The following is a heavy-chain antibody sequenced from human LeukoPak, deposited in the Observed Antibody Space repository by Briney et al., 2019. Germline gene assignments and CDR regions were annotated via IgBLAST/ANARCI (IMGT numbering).Heavy chain of an antibody. V-gene: IGHV4-34*01. Sequence: SETLSLTCAVYGGSFSGYYWSWIRQPPGKGLEWIGEINHSGSTNYNPSLKSRVTISVDTSKNQFSLKLSSVTAADTAVYYCARVLEDCSSISCLKRPYDYWGQGTLVTVSS. J-gene: IGHJ4*02. CDR3: ARVLEDCSSISCLKRPYDY. D-gene: IGHD2-2*01. CDR1: GGSFSGYY. CDR2: INHSGST.